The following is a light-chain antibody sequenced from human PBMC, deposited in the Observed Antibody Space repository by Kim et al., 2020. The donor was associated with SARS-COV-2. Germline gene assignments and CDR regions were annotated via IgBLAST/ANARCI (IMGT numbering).Light chain of an antibody. Sequence: VSASVGDRVTITCRASQGIGSYLAWYQQKPGKAPKLLIHAASTLQDGIPSRFSGSGSGKDFTLTISSLQPEDFATYFCQRTDSFPLFGGGTKVDIK. CDR3: QRTDSFPL. V-gene: IGKV1-12*01. CDR2: AAS. J-gene: IGKJ4*01. CDR1: QGIGSY.